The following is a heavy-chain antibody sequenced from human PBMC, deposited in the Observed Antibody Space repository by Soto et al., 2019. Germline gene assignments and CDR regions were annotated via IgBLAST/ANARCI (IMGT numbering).Heavy chain of an antibody. CDR2: INHSGST. D-gene: IGHD3-10*01. CDR3: ARAVGSGSGTLGYYYYGMDV. CDR1: GGYFRDFY. J-gene: IGHJ6*02. V-gene: IGHV4-34*01. Sequence: SGTLSLPWSVVGGYFRDFYCSRIRKPPGKGLEWIGEINHSGSTNYNPSLKSRVTISVDTSKNQFSLRLSSVTAADTAVYYCARAVGSGSGTLGYYYYGMDVWGQGTTVTVSS.